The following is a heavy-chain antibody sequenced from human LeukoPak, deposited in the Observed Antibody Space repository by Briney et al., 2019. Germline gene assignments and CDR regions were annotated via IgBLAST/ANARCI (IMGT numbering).Heavy chain of an antibody. V-gene: IGHV4-59*11. CDR2: IYYSGST. Sequence: PSETLSLTCTVSGGSISSHYWSWIRQPPGKGLEWIGYIYYSGSTNYNPSLKSRATISVDTSKNQFSLKLSSVTAADTAVYYCARYTVTTFFDPWGQGTLVTVSS. CDR1: GGSISSHY. CDR3: ARYTVTTFFDP. D-gene: IGHD4-17*01. J-gene: IGHJ5*02.